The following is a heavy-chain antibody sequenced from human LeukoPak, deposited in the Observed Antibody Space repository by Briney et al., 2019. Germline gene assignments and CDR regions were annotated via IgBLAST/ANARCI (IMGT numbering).Heavy chain of an antibody. CDR1: ALTFSNYG. CDR3: AKGKYSSLSDGFDI. CDR2: ISSGGSI. J-gene: IGHJ3*02. Sequence: PGGSLRLSCAASALTFSNYGMSWVRQAPGKGLEWVSGISSGGSIYYADSVKGRFTISRDNSKNMLYLQMNSLRADDTAVYFCAKGKYSSLSDGFDIWGQGTMVTVSS. V-gene: IGHV3-23*01. D-gene: IGHD3-22*01.